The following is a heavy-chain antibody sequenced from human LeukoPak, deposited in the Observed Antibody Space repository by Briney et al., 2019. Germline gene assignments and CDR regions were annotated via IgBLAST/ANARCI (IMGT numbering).Heavy chain of an antibody. J-gene: IGHJ3*02. CDR2: IYYSGST. D-gene: IGHD2-2*01. CDR3: AREGGLGYCSSTSCRNAFDI. Sequence: PSETLSLTYTVSGGSISSYYWSWIRQPPGKGLEWIGYIYYSGSTYYNPSLKSRVTISVDTSKNQFSLKLSSVTAADTAVYYCAREGGLGYCSSTSCRNAFDIWGQGTMVTVSP. V-gene: IGHV4-59*06. CDR1: GGSISSYY.